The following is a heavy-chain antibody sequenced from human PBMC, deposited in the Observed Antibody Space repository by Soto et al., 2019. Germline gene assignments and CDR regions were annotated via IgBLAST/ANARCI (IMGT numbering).Heavy chain of an antibody. CDR1: GFTFSSYG. J-gene: IGHJ4*02. Sequence: QVQLVESGGGVVQPGRSLRLSCAASGFTFSSYGMHWVRQAPGKGLEWVAVISYDGINKYYADSVKGRFTISRDNSKNTLYLQINSLTDVDTGVYYCAKSVYNWNDGFFDYWGQGTLVTVSS. CDR3: AKSVYNWNDGFFDY. V-gene: IGHV3-30*18. CDR2: ISYDGINK. D-gene: IGHD1-1*01.